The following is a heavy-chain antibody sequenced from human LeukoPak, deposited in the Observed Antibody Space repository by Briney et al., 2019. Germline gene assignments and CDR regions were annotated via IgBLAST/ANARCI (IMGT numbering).Heavy chain of an antibody. V-gene: IGHV4-4*07. D-gene: IGHD3-22*01. J-gene: IGHJ4*02. CDR3: ARVREDYYDSSGYYHCHFDY. CDR1: GGSISSYY. CDR2: IYTSGSN. Sequence: SETLSLTCTVSGGSISSYYWSWIRQPAGKGLEWIGRIYTSGSNNYNPSLKSRVTMSVDTSKNQFSLKLSSVTAADTAVYYCARVREDYYDSSGYYHCHFDYWGQGTLVTVSS.